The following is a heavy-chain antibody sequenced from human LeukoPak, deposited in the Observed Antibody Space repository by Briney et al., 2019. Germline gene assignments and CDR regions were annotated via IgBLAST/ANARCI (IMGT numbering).Heavy chain of an antibody. CDR2: ISGSGGST. J-gene: IGHJ4*02. CDR1: GFTFRSYA. V-gene: IGHV3-23*01. D-gene: IGHD1-26*01. Sequence: HPGGSLRLSCAASGFTFRSYAMSWVRQAPGKGLEWVSAISGSGGSTYYADSVKGRFTISRDNSKNTLYLQMNSLRAEDTAVYYCAKDGVGATFFGYWGQGTLVTVSS. CDR3: AKDGVGATFFGY.